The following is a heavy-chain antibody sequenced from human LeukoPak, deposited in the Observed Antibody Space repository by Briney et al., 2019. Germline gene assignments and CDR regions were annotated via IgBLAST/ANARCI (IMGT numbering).Heavy chain of an antibody. D-gene: IGHD3-22*01. CDR2: IYHSGST. CDR3: ARRPYYYETSGYYFEYYFDC. V-gene: IGHV4-38-2*02. CDR1: GDSISSGYY. Sequence: SETLSLTCNVSGDSISSGYYWGWIRQPPGKGLEWIGSIYHSGSTYYNPSLKSRVTISVDTSKNQFSLKLTSVTAADTAVYYCARRPYYYETSGYYFEYYFDCWGQGTLVTVSS. J-gene: IGHJ4*02.